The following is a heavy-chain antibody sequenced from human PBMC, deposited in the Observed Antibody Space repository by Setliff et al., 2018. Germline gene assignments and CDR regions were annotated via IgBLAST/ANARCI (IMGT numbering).Heavy chain of an antibody. CDR2: IIPIFGTA. CDR3: AVFNVTPTRKKYYSYLDV. V-gene: IGHV1-69*06. CDR1: GYTFTGYY. J-gene: IGHJ6*03. D-gene: IGHD2-2*01. Sequence: SVKVSCKASGYTFTGYYMHWVRQAPGQGLEWMGGIIPIFGTANYAQKFQGRVTITADKSTNTAYMELSSLRSEDTAVYYCAVFNVTPTRKKYYSYLDVWGKGTTVTVSS.